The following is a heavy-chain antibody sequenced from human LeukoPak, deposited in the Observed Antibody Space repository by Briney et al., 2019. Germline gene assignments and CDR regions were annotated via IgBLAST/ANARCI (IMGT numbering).Heavy chain of an antibody. CDR2: IYSGGST. Sequence: PGGSLRLSCAASGFTVSSNYMSWVRQAPGKGLEWVSVIYSGGSTYYADSVKGRFTISRDNSRNTLYLQMGSLRAEDMAVYYCASSPPTGTTWYFDLWGRGTLVTVSS. CDR3: ASSPPTGTTWYFDL. J-gene: IGHJ2*01. CDR1: GFTVSSNY. D-gene: IGHD1-7*01. V-gene: IGHV3-66*01.